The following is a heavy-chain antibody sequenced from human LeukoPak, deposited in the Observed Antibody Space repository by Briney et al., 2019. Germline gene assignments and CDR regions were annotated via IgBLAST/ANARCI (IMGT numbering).Heavy chain of an antibody. CDR2: IHGSGETT. J-gene: IGHJ4*02. CDR1: ALRFSSFA. CDR3: ARDGPQSSSWPTTLYY. V-gene: IGHV3-23*01. D-gene: IGHD6-13*01. Sequence: PGGSLRLSCAASALRFSSFAMTWVRQVPGKGLEWVSGIHGSGETTYYADSVKGRFTISRDNSKNTLYLQMNSLRAEDTAVYYCARDGPQSSSWPTTLYYWGQGTLVTVSS.